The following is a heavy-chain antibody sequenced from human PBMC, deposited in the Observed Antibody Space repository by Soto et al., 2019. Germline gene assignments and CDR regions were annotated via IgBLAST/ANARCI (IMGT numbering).Heavy chain of an antibody. CDR3: ARGLITGSHYSGGWYYFDS. D-gene: IGHD6-19*01. CDR1: GESFSGYI. V-gene: IGHV4-34*01. Sequence: SQTLSLTCAVYGESFSGYIWTWIRQTPGKGLQWIGQINHSGSAYYNPSLKSRVTISVHTSNSQFSLELSSVTAADTAVYYCARGLITGSHYSGGWYYFDSWGQGTQVTVSS. CDR2: INHSGSA. J-gene: IGHJ4*02.